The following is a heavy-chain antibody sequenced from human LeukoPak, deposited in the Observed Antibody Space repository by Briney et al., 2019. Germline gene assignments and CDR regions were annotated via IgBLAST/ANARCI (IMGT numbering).Heavy chain of an antibody. CDR2: ISSSGRTI. CDR3: ARDSDSSGYFDS. J-gene: IGHJ4*02. D-gene: IGHD3-22*01. CDR1: GFTFSGYE. V-gene: IGHV3-48*03. Sequence: TGGSLRLSCVASGFTFSGYEMNWVRQAPGKGLEWVSYISSSGRTIYYADSVKGRFTISRDNAKNSLYLQMNILRAEDTAAYYCARDSDSSGYFDSWGQGTLVTVSS.